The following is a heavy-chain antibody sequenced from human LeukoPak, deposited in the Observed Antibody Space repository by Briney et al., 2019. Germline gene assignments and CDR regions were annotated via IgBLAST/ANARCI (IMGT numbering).Heavy chain of an antibody. J-gene: IGHJ6*03. CDR3: VREESSSPHRGGYYYYYMDV. V-gene: IGHV3-21*01. D-gene: IGHD6-6*01. CDR2: ISSSSSYI. CDR1: GFTFSSYS. Sequence: GGSLRLSCAASGFTFSSYSMNWVRQAPGKGLEWVSSISSSSSYIYYADSVKGRFTISRDNAKNSLYLQMNSLRAEDTAVYYCVREESSSPHRGGYYYYYMDVWGKGTTVTVSS.